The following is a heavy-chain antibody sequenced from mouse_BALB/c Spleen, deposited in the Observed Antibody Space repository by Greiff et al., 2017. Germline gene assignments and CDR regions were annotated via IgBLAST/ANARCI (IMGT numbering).Heavy chain of an antibody. CDR3: ARALTTAYFDY. CDR1: GFTFSSYG. D-gene: IGHD1-2*01. V-gene: IGHV5-6-3*01. Sequence: EVQRVESGGGLVQPGGSLKLSCAASGFTFSSYGMSWVRQTPDKRLELVATINSNGGSTYYPDSVKGRFTISRDNAKNTLYLQMSSLKSEDTAMYYCARALTTAYFDYWGQSTTLTGSS. J-gene: IGHJ2*01. CDR2: INSNGGST.